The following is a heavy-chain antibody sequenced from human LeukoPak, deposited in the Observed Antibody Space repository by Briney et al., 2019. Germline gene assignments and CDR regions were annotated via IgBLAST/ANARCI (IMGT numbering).Heavy chain of an antibody. V-gene: IGHV3-7*01. D-gene: IGHD1-26*01. J-gene: IGHJ6*03. CDR1: GFTFSSYE. CDR3: ARSSSGSGGYYMDV. Sequence: GRSLRLSCAASGFTFSSYEMNWVRQAPGKGLEWVANIKQDGSEKYYVASVKGRFTISRDNAKNSLYLQMNSLRAEDTAVYYCARSSSGSGGYYMDVWGKGTTVSVSS. CDR2: IKQDGSEK.